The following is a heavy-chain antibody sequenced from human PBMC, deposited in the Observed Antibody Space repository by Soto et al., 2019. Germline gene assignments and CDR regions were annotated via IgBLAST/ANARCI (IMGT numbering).Heavy chain of an antibody. D-gene: IGHD6-6*01. CDR3: ARGSGEAARPGDNWFDP. V-gene: IGHV3-48*03. CDR2: ISSSGSTI. CDR1: GFTFSSYE. Sequence: GGSLRLSCAASGFTFSSYEMNWVRQAPGKGLEWVSYISSSGSTIYYADSVKGRFTISRDNAKNSLYLQMNSLRAEDTAVYYCARGSGEAARPGDNWFDPWGQGTLVTVSS. J-gene: IGHJ5*02.